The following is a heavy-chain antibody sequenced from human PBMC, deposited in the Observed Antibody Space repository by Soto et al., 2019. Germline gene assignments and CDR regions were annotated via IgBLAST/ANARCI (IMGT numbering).Heavy chain of an antibody. CDR3: ATGGRGYSSSFPRLYFEY. J-gene: IGHJ4*01. CDR2: ILPIFNTA. CDR1: GGTFSSNA. V-gene: IGHV1-69*13. Sequence: SVKVSCKASGGTFSSNAISWVRQAPGQGPEWMGGILPIFNTANYAQNFQGRVTITADESTSTSYMELTSLKSEDTAIYYCATGGRGYSSSFPRLYFEYWGHGTLVTVSS. D-gene: IGHD5-18*01.